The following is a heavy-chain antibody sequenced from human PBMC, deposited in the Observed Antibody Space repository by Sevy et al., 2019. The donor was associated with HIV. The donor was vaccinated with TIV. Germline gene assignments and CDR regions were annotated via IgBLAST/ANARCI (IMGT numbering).Heavy chain of an antibody. V-gene: IGHV4-4*07. CDR3: ARTNSYSSSWNNWFDP. J-gene: IGHJ5*02. D-gene: IGHD6-13*01. CDR1: GGSISSYY. CDR2: IYTSGST. Sequence: SETLSLTCTVSGGSISSYYWSWIRQPAGKGLEWIGRIYTSGSTNYNPSLKSRVTMSVDTSKNQLSLNLSSVTAADTAVYYCARTNSYSSSWNNWFDPWGQGTLVTVSS.